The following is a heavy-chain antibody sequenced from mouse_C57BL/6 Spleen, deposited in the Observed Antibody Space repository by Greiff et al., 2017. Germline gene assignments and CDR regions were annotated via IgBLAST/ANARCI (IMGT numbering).Heavy chain of an antibody. Sequence: EVKLVESGEGLVKPGGSLKLSCAASGFTFSSYAMSWVRQTPEKRLEWVAYISSGGDYIYYADTVKGRFTLSRDNARNTLYLQMSSLKSEDTAMYYCTREAYGYDGSFDYWGQGTTLTVSS. D-gene: IGHD2-2*01. CDR2: ISSGGDYI. CDR1: GFTFSSYA. J-gene: IGHJ2*01. V-gene: IGHV5-9-1*02. CDR3: TREAYGYDGSFDY.